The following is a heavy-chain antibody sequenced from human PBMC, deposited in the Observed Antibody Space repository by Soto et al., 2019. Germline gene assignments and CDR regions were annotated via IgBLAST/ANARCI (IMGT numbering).Heavy chain of an antibody. CDR2: ISGSGGST. CDR3: AKDRAEYCSGGSCLLFDY. J-gene: IGHJ4*02. V-gene: IGHV3-23*01. Sequence: GGSLRLSCAASGFTFSSYAMSWVRQAPGKGLEWVSAISGSGGSTYYADSVKGRFTISRDNSKNTLYLQMNSLRAEDTAVYYCAKDRAEYCSGGSCLLFDYWGQGTLVTVSS. D-gene: IGHD2-15*01. CDR1: GFTFSSYA.